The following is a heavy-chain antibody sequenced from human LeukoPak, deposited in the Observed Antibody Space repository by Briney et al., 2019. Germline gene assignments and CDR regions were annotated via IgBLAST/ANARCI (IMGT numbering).Heavy chain of an antibody. CDR2: MNPNSSNT. CDR3: ARARAVMVYATWVHWFDP. Sequence: GASVKVSCKASGYTFTSYDINWVRQATGQGLEWMGWMNPNSSNTGYAQKFQGRVTMTRNTSISTAYMELSSLRSEDTAVYYCARARAVMVYATWVHWFDPWGQGTLVTVSS. D-gene: IGHD2-8*01. CDR1: GYTFTSYD. V-gene: IGHV1-8*01. J-gene: IGHJ5*02.